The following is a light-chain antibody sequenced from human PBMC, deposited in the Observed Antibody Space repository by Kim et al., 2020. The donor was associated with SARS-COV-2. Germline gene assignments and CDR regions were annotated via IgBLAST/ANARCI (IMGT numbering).Light chain of an antibody. CDR3: HQYDYSPT. CDR2: GAS. Sequence: WCPGERATLSCRASQSLTITKYLAWYHQRPGQAPRLLFYGASNRATGVPDRFSGSGSGTDFTLTITRLEPEDFGMYYCHQYDYSPTFGQGTKLEI. CDR1: QSLTITKY. J-gene: IGKJ2*01. V-gene: IGKV3-20*01.